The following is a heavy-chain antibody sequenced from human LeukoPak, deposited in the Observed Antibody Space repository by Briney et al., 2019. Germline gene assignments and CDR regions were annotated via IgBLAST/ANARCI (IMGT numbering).Heavy chain of an antibody. J-gene: IGHJ4*02. D-gene: IGHD3-22*01. CDR3: AKDIYYDSSGGIDY. Sequence: GGSLRPSCAASGFTFDDYAMHWVRQAPGKGLEWVSGISWNSGSIGYADSVKGRFTISRDNAKNSLYLQMNSLRVEDTALYYCAKDIYYDSSGGIDYWGQGTLVTVSS. CDR2: ISWNSGSI. CDR1: GFTFDDYA. V-gene: IGHV3-9*01.